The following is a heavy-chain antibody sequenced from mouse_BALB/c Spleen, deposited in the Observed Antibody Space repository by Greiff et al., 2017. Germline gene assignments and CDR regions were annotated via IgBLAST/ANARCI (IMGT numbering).Heavy chain of an antibody. CDR2: ISYSGST. CDR3: ARKGVYRYDGEGYYAMDY. V-gene: IGHV3-2*02. D-gene: IGHD2-14*01. J-gene: IGHJ4*01. CDR1: GYSITSDYA. Sequence: EVQLVESGPGLVKPSQSLSLTCTVTGYSITSDYAWNWIRQFPGNKLEWMGYISYSGSTSYNPSLKSRISITRDTSKNQFFLQLNSVTTEDTATYYCARKGVYRYDGEGYYAMDYWGQGTSVTVSS.